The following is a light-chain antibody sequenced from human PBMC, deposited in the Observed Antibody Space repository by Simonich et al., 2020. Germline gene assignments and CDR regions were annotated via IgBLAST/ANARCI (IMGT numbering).Light chain of an antibody. V-gene: IGKV4-1*01. Sequence: DIVMTQSPDSLAVSLGERATINCKSSQSVLYNSHNKNYLAWYQQKPGTPPKLLIYWASTRESGVPDRFSGSGSGTDFTLTISSLQAEDVAVYYCQQYYSTPWTFGQGTKVEIK. CDR1: QSVLYNSHNKNY. J-gene: IGKJ1*01. CDR3: QQYYSTPWT. CDR2: WAS.